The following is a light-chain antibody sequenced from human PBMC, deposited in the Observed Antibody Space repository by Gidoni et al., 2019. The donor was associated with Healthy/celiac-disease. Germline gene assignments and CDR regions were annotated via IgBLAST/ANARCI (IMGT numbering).Light chain of an antibody. CDR2: DAS. CDR1: QSVSSY. J-gene: IGKJ1*01. Sequence: EIVLTQSPATLSLSPGERATLSCRASQSVSSYVAWYQQKPGQAPRLLIYDASNRATGIPARFSGSWSGTDFTLTISSLEPEDFAVYYCQQRSNWLWTFGQGTKVEIK. V-gene: IGKV3-11*01. CDR3: QQRSNWLWT.